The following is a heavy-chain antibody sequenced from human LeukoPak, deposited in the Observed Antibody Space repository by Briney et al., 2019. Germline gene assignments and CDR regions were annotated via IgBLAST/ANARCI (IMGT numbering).Heavy chain of an antibody. D-gene: IGHD1-1*01. V-gene: IGHV3-21*01. CDR3: AVNELRYYFDY. J-gene: IGHJ4*02. CDR2: ISSSSSYI. Sequence: PGGSLRLSCAPSGFIVSDNYMSWVRQAPGKGLEWVSSISSSSSYIYYADSVKGRFTISRDNAKNSLYLQMNSLRAEDTAVYYCAVNELRYYFDYWGQGTLVTVSS. CDR1: GFIVSDNY.